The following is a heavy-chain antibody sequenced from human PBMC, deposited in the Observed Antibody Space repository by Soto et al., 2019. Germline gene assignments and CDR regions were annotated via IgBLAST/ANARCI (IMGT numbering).Heavy chain of an antibody. V-gene: IGHV3-30*18. D-gene: IGHD6-13*01. CDR3: AKGSIAAARGYYYYYMDV. CDR1: GFTFSSYG. J-gene: IGHJ6*03. Sequence: QVQLVESGGGVVQPGRSLRLSCAASGFTFSSYGMHWVRQAPGKGLEWVAVISYDGSNKYYADSVKGRFTISRDNSKNTLYLQMHRMRAEDTAVYDCAKGSIAAARGYYYYYMDVWGKGTTVTVSS. CDR2: ISYDGSNK.